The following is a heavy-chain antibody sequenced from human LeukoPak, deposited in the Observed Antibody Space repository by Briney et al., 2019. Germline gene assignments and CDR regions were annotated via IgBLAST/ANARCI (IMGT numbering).Heavy chain of an antibody. CDR2: ISAYNGNT. Sequence: ASVKVSRKASGYTFTSYGISWVRQAPGQGLEWMGWISAYNGNTNYAQKLQSRVTMTTDASTSTAYMELRSLKSDDTAVYYCASLKNYYDSSGYLVTDAFDIWGQGTMVTVSS. V-gene: IGHV1-18*01. D-gene: IGHD3-22*01. CDR1: GYTFTSYG. CDR3: ASLKNYYDSSGYLVTDAFDI. J-gene: IGHJ3*02.